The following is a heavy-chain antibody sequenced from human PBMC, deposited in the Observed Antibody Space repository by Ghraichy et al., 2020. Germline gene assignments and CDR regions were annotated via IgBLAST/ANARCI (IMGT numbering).Heavy chain of an antibody. CDR1: AVSFSGFY. CDR2: IDESGSS. D-gene: IGHD5-24*01. Sequence: ESLNISCGVHAVSFSGFYYTWIRQSPEKGLEWIGEIDESGSSKFNPSLKSRVTMSVDTSKKEISLTLSSVTATDTAVYFCARREKATIPPRYRAKVIDTWGQGTKVLVSS. CDR3: ARREKATIPPRYRAKVIDT. J-gene: IGHJ3*01. V-gene: IGHV4-34*01.